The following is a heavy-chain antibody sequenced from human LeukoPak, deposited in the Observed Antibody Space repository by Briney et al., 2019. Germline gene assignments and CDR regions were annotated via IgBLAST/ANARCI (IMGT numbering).Heavy chain of an antibody. J-gene: IGHJ3*02. CDR3: ARVRGAGYCSSTSCRGAFDI. CDR1: GFTVSSNY. D-gene: IGHD2-2*01. Sequence: PGGSLRLSCAASGFTVSSNYMSWVRQAPGKGLEWVSVIYSGGSTYYADSVKGRFTISRDNSKNTLYLQMNSLRAEDTAVYYCARVRGAGYCSSTSCRGAFDIWGQGTMVTVSS. CDR2: IYSGGST. V-gene: IGHV3-53*05.